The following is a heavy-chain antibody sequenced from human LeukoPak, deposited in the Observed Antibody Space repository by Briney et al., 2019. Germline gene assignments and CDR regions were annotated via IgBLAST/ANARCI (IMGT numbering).Heavy chain of an antibody. CDR3: ARDPLVVGADPDDAFDI. Sequence: QPGGSLRLSCAASGFTFSSYAMNWVRQAPGKGLEWVSGITISGDKTYYADSVKGRFTISRDNSKDTLYLQMNSLRDEDTAVYYCARDPLVVGADPDDAFDIWGQGTMVTVSS. V-gene: IGHV3-23*01. CDR1: GFTFSSYA. CDR2: ITISGDKT. D-gene: IGHD2-21*01. J-gene: IGHJ3*02.